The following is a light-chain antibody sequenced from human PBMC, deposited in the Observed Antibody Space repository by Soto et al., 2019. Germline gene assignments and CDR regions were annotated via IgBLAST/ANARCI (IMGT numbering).Light chain of an antibody. CDR1: SSDIGSYNL. Sequence: QSVLTQPASVSGSPGQSITVSCTGTSSDIGSYNLVSWYQHHPGKAPKLMIYAVSKRPSGVSSRVSGSKSGNTASLTISGLQAEDEADSFCCSYAGSSTLLFGGGTKLTVL. CDR2: AVS. CDR3: CSYAGSSTLL. V-gene: IGLV2-23*02. J-gene: IGLJ3*02.